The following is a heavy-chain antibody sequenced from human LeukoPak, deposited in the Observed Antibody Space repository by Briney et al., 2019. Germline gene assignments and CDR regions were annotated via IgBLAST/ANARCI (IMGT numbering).Heavy chain of an antibody. J-gene: IGHJ4*02. CDR3: ARDYSSGWYDY. D-gene: IGHD6-19*01. Sequence: GSSVKVSCKASGGTFSSYAFSWVRQTPGQGLEWMGRIIPIIGIANYAQKFQGGVTITADKSTSTAYMELRSLRSEDTAVYYCARDYSSGWYDYWGQGTLVTVSS. V-gene: IGHV1-69*04. CDR2: IIPIIGIA. CDR1: GGTFSSYA.